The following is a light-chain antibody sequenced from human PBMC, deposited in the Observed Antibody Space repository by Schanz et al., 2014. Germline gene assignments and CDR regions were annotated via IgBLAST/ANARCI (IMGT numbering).Light chain of an antibody. Sequence: EIVMTQSPATLSVSPGERATLSCRASQSVSSSYLAWYQQKPGQAPRLLIYDASNRATGIPARFSGSGSGTDFTLTISGLEPEDFAVYYCHHFRDTFGGGTKVEIK. CDR3: HHFRDT. J-gene: IGKJ4*01. CDR1: QSVSSSY. CDR2: DAS. V-gene: IGKV3D-20*02.